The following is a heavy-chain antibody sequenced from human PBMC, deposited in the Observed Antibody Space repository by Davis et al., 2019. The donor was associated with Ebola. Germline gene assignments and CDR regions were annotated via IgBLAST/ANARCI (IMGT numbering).Heavy chain of an antibody. V-gene: IGHV3-66*01. J-gene: IGHJ3*02. Sequence: GGSLRLSCAASGITVSSNYMSWVRQSPGKGLEWVSVIYSGGSTYYADSVKGRFTISRDTSKNTLYLQMNSLRAEDTAVYFCARGDYGDYWDAIDIWGQGTMVTVSS. D-gene: IGHD4-17*01. CDR1: GITVSSNY. CDR2: IYSGGST. CDR3: ARGDYGDYWDAIDI.